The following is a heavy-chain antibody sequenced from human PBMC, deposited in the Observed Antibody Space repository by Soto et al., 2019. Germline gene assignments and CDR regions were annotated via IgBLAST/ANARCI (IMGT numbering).Heavy chain of an antibody. Sequence: EVQLVESGGGLVQAGGSLRLSCAASGFTVSGNYMAWVSQAPGKGLEWVSIIYSTNNTYYADFVKGRFTMSRDNSKNTMWLQMNSLRAEDTAVYYCARASIVSTMGGWLDPWGQGARVIVSS. CDR1: GFTVSGNY. CDR2: IYSTNNT. V-gene: IGHV3-66*01. D-gene: IGHD5-12*01. CDR3: ARASIVSTMGGWLDP. J-gene: IGHJ5*02.